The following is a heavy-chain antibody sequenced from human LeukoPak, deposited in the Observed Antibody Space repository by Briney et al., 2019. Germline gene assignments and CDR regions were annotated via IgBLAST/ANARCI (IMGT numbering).Heavy chain of an antibody. D-gene: IGHD3-22*01. CDR1: GYTFTGYY. J-gene: IGHJ3*02. Sequence: ASVKVSCKASGYTFTGYYMHWVRQAPGHGLEWMGWSNPNSGGTNYAQKFQGRVTMTRDTSISTAYMELSRLRSDDTAVYYCARDLDYDSSGYQMDDAFDIWGQGTMVTVSS. CDR2: SNPNSGGT. CDR3: ARDLDYDSSGYQMDDAFDI. V-gene: IGHV1-2*02.